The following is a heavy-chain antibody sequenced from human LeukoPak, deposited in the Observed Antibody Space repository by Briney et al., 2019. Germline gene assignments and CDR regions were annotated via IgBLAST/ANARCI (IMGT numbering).Heavy chain of an antibody. Sequence: GRSLRLSCAASGFTFSSYAMHWVRQAPGKGLEWVAVISYDGSNKYYADSVKGRFTISRDNSKNTLYLQMNSLRAEDTAAYYCARDPFLRELSYFDYWGQGTLVTVSS. V-gene: IGHV3-30*04. J-gene: IGHJ4*02. CDR1: GFTFSSYA. CDR2: ISYDGSNK. CDR3: ARDPFLRELSYFDY. D-gene: IGHD2/OR15-2a*01.